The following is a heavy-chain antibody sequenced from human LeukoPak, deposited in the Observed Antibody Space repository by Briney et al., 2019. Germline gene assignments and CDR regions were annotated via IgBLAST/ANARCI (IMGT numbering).Heavy chain of an antibody. D-gene: IGHD3-22*01. CDR3: ARTYYYDSSGYSA. J-gene: IGHJ5*02. V-gene: IGHV1-69*02. Sequence: PVASVKVSCKASGGTFSSYTISWVRRAPGQGLEWMGRIIPILGIANYAQKFQGRVTITADKSTSTAYMELSSLRSEDTAVYYCARTYYYDSSGYSAWGQGTLVTVSS. CDR1: GGTFSSYT. CDR2: IIPILGIA.